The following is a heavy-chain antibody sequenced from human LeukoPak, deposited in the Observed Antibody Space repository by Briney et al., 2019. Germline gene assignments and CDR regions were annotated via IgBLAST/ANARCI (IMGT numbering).Heavy chain of an antibody. J-gene: IGHJ6*02. CDR2: ISSSSSYI. V-gene: IGHV3-21*01. CDR3: ARDHPSGVWFGEADPVDYYYGMDV. CDR1: GFTFSSYS. Sequence: GGSLRLSCAASGFTFSSYSMNWVRQAPGKGLEWVSSISSSSSYIYYADSVKGRFTISRDNAKNSLYLQMNSLRAEDTAVYYCARDHPSGVWFGEADPVDYYYGMDVWGQGTTVTVSS. D-gene: IGHD3-10*01.